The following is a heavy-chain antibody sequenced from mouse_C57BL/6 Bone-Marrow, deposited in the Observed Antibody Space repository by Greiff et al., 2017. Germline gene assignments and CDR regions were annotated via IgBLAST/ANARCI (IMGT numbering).Heavy chain of an antibody. D-gene: IGHD2-2*01. V-gene: IGHV5-4*03. CDR2: ISDGGSYT. CDR3: ARGGLPYYAMDY. J-gene: IGHJ4*01. Sequence: EVKRVESGGGLVKPGGSLKLSCAASGFTFSSYAMSWVRQTPEKRLEWVATISDGGSYTYYPDNVKGRFTISRDNAKNNLYLQMGHLKSEDTAMYYCARGGLPYYAMDYWGQGTSVTVSS. CDR1: GFTFSSYA.